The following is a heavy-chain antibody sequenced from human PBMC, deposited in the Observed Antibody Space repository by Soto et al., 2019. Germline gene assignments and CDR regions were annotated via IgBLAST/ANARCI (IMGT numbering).Heavy chain of an antibody. CDR3: PNSLRGAAAATGGFDS. V-gene: IGHV3-9*01. CDR1: GFTFDDYA. Sequence: GGSLRLSCAASGFTFDDYAMHWVRQAPGKGLEWVSGISWNIGRTDYADSVKGRFTISRDNAKNSLYLQMSSLRAEDTALYYGPNSLRGAAAATGGFDSWAKGTRGTFSP. J-gene: IGHJ4*02. CDR2: ISWNIGRT. D-gene: IGHD6-13*01.